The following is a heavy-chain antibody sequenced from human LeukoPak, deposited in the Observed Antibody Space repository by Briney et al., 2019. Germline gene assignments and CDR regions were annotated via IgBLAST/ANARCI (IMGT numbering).Heavy chain of an antibody. Sequence: ASVKVSCKASGYTFTGYHMHWVRQAPGQGLEWMGWINPNSGGTNYAQKFQGRVTMTRDTSISTAYMELSRLRSDDTAVYYCAREFYGPGPVPGWLHQSPLDYWGQGTLVTVSS. CDR1: GYTFTGYH. D-gene: IGHD5-24*01. V-gene: IGHV1-2*02. J-gene: IGHJ4*02. CDR2: INPNSGGT. CDR3: AREFYGPGPVPGWLHQSPLDY.